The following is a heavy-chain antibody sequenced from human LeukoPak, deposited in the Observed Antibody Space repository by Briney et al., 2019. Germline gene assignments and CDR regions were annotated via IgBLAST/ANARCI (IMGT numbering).Heavy chain of an antibody. CDR3: ARGRGYCSSTSCVRYYYYYYGMDV. CDR2: IYYSGST. Sequence: SETLSLTCTVSGGSISSGDYYWSWIRQPPGKGLEWIGYIYYSGSTYYNPSLKSRVTISVDTSKNQSSLKLSSVTAADRAVYYCARGRGYCSSTSCVRYYYYYYGMDVWGQGTTVTVSS. D-gene: IGHD2-2*01. V-gene: IGHV4-30-4*01. CDR1: GGSISSGDYY. J-gene: IGHJ6*02.